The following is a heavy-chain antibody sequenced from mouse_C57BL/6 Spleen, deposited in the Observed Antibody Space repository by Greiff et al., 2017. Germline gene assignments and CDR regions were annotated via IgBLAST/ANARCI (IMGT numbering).Heavy chain of an antibody. CDR2: IYPGSGST. J-gene: IGHJ2*01. CDR3: ARGDSNYDFDY. D-gene: IGHD2-5*01. Sequence: QVHVKQPGAELVKPGASVKMSCKASGYTFTSYWITWVKQRPGQGLEWIGDIYPGSGSTNYNEKFKSKATLTVDTSSSTAYMQRSSLTSEDSAVYDCARGDSNYDFDYWGQGTTLTVSS. CDR1: GYTFTSYW. V-gene: IGHV1-55*01.